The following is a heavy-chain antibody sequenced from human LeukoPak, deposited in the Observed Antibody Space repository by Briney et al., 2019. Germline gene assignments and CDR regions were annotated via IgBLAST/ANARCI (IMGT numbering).Heavy chain of an antibody. J-gene: IGHJ3*02. V-gene: IGHV1-18*04. CDR3: ARDSRDRRYSSSSDDAFDI. CDR1: GYTFTGYG. CDR2: IRPDNGNT. Sequence: ASVKVSCKASGYTFTGYGISWIRQAPGQGLEWMGWIRPDNGNTNYAQRLQGRVTMTTDTSTSIAYVELRSLRSDDTAVYYCARDSRDRRYSSSSDDAFDIWGQGTMVTVSS. D-gene: IGHD6-6*01.